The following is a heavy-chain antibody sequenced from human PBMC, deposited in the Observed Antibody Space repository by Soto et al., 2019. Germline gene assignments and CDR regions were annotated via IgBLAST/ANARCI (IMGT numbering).Heavy chain of an antibody. J-gene: IGHJ4*02. CDR1: GGSISGSSYY. CDR2: IYYSGST. Sequence: GTVSLTXTVSGGSISGSSYYWGWICQPKGKGLEWMGSIYYSGSTYYNPSLNSLVTISVDTSKNQCSLKLRSVTAADTAVYYCARLYAIGGDYFDYWGQGTLVTVSS. D-gene: IGHD2-8*01. CDR3: ARLYAIGGDYFDY. V-gene: IGHV4-39*01.